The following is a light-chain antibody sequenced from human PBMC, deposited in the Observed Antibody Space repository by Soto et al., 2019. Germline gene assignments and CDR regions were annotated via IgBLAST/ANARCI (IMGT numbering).Light chain of an antibody. V-gene: IGLV2-14*01. CDR2: EVH. Sequence: QSALTQPASVSGSPGQSITISCTGTSSDVGGYNYVSWYQQHPGKAPKLIIFEVHNRPSGVSNRFSGSKSGNTPSLTISGLQAEDEADYYCNSYTSSDTRVFGTGTKLTVL. CDR1: SSDVGGYNY. J-gene: IGLJ1*01. CDR3: NSYTSSDTRV.